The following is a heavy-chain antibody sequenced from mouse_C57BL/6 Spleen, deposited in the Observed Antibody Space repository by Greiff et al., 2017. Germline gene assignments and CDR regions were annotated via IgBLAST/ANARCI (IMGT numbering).Heavy chain of an antibody. CDR2: INPNNGGT. CDR3: AREDWDEGFAC. D-gene: IGHD4-1*01. V-gene: IGHV1-22*01. Sequence: VQLQQSGPELVKPGASVKMSCKASGYTFTDYNMHWVKQSHGKSLEWIGYINPNNGGTSYNQKFKGKATLTVNKSSSTAYMELRRLTSEASAVYYCAREDWDEGFACWGQGTLVTVAA. CDR1: GYTFTDYN. J-gene: IGHJ3*01.